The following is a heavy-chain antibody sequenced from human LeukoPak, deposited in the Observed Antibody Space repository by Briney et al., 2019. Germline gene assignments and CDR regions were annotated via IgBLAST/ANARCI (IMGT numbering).Heavy chain of an antibody. CDR2: IRYDGSDK. CDR1: GFTFSTHG. D-gene: IGHD3-10*01. J-gene: IGHJ6*02. CDR3: AREGRTMVRSYGMDV. V-gene: IGHV3-30*02. Sequence: GGSLRLSCAASGFTFSTHGIHWVRQAPGKGLEWVAFIRYDGSDKYYADSVKGRFTISRDNAKNSLYLQMNSLRAEDTAVYYCAREGRTMVRSYGMDVWGQGTTVTVSS.